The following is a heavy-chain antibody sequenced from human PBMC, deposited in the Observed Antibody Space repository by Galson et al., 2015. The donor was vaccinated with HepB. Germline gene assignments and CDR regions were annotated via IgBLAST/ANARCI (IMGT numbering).Heavy chain of an antibody. Sequence: SLRLSCAASGFAFEDYAMHWVRQAPGRGLEWVSGISWNSGSLGYADSVKGRFTISRDNAKNSLYLQMNRLRAEDTALYYCAKDNETAVAGWRYFGLDIWVQGTTVTVSS. CDR3: AKDNETAVAGWRYFGLDI. D-gene: IGHD6-13*01. J-gene: IGHJ6*02. CDR2: ISWNSGSL. CDR1: GFAFEDYA. V-gene: IGHV3-9*01.